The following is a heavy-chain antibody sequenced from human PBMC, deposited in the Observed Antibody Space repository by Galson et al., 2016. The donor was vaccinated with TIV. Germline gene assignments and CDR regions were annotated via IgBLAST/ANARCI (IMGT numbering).Heavy chain of an antibody. D-gene: IGHD2-21*02. CDR2: INWNGGAT. CDR3: VREVACGGACYYFDY. Sequence: SLRLSCAASGFTFDDHGMSWVRQGPGKGLQWVSSINWNGGATSYADSVKGRITISRDNAKNFLYLQMHSLRAEDTAFYYCVREVACGGACYYFDYWGQGNLVTVSS. CDR1: GFTFDDHG. V-gene: IGHV3-20*04. J-gene: IGHJ4*02.